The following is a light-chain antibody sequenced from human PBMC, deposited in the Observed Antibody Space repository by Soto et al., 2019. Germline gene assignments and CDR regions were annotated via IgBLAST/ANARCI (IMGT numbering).Light chain of an antibody. CDR3: CLYIGATTYV. CDR2: EVT. Sequence: QSALTQPASVSGSPGQSITISCTGTSRDIGNYNYVSWYQHHPGKAPKLMIYEVTSRPSGVSDRFSGSTSVNSASLTISGLQADDEADYYCCLYIGATTYVFGTGTKVTVL. J-gene: IGLJ1*01. CDR1: SRDIGNYNY. V-gene: IGLV2-14*01.